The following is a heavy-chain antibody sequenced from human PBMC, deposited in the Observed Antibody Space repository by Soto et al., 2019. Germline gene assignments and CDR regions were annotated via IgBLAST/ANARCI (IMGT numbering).Heavy chain of an antibody. CDR1: GFTVSSKY. CDR2: IQSGGPT. CDR3: AWDDVVCDGGRCYGVPLDG. J-gene: IGHJ6*04. D-gene: IGHD2-15*01. V-gene: IGHV3-66*01. Sequence: EVHLVESGGGLVQPGGSLRLSCAASGFTVSSKYMSWVRQAPGKGLEWVSLIQSGGPTYYADSVKGRFTISRDTSENTLHLEMDSVRAEDTAVYYRAWDDVVCDGGRCYGVPLDGWGKGTTVTVSS.